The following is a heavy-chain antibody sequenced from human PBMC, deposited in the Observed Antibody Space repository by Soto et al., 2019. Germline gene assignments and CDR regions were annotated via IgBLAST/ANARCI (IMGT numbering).Heavy chain of an antibody. J-gene: IGHJ5*02. D-gene: IGHD2-15*01. V-gene: IGHV3-48*04. CDR2: ISSSSTTI. Sequence: PVVYLRLSCAASGFTFRTYSMNWVRQVPGKGLEWISYISSSSTTIYYGDSVKGRFTISRDNAKRSLYLQMKSLTAEDTAIYYCVRGGGGGLFDPWGQGNMVTV. CDR1: GFTFRTYS. CDR3: VRGGGGGLFDP.